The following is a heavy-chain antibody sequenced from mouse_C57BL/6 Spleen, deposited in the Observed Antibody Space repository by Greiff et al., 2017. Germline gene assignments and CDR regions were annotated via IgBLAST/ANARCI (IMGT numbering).Heavy chain of an antibody. Sequence: QVQLQQPGAELVKPGASVKMSCKASGYTFTSYWITWVKQRPGQGLEWIGDIYPGSGSTNYNEKFKSKATLTVDTSSSTAYMQLSSLTSEDSGVYYCARSTGRIYYYGSPYFDYWGQGTTLTVSS. CDR3: ARSTGRIYYYGSPYFDY. CDR2: IYPGSGST. J-gene: IGHJ2*01. V-gene: IGHV1-55*01. CDR1: GYTFTSYW. D-gene: IGHD1-1*01.